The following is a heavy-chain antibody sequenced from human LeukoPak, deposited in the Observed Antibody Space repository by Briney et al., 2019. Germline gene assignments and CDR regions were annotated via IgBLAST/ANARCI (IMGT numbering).Heavy chain of an antibody. J-gene: IGHJ5*02. D-gene: IGHD3-10*01. CDR3: ARVWFGARGNWFDP. CDR1: GGSISSSSYY. CDR2: IYYSGST. V-gene: IGHV4-39*07. Sequence: SETLSLTCTVSGGSISSSSYYWGWIRQPPGKGLEWIGSIYYSGSTYYNPSLKSRVTISVDTSKNQFSLKLSSVTAADTAVYYCARVWFGARGNWFDPWGQGTLVTVSS.